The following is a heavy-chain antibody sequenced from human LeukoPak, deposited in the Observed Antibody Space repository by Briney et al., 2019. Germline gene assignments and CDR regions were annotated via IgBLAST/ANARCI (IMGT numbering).Heavy chain of an antibody. CDR2: IRYDGSNK. D-gene: IGHD1-26*01. Sequence: GGSLRLSCATSGFTFSSYGMHWVRQVPGKGLEWVAFIRYDGSNKYYADSVKGRFTISRDNSKNTLYLQMNSLRAEDTAVYYCAKDGARRLIVGATGRAYFDYWGQGTLVTVSS. CDR1: GFTFSSYG. J-gene: IGHJ4*02. V-gene: IGHV3-30*02. CDR3: AKDGARRLIVGATGRAYFDY.